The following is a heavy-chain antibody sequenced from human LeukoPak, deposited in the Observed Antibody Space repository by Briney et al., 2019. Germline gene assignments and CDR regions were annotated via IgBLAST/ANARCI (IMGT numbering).Heavy chain of an antibody. CDR3: ARALARMVRGVIVLGPRAGAFDI. D-gene: IGHD3-10*01. CDR1: GGSISSGGYY. J-gene: IGHJ3*02. V-gene: IGHV4-31*03. CDR2: IYYSGST. Sequence: SETLSLTCTVSGGSISSGGYYWSWIRQHPGKGLEWIGYIYYSGSTYYNPSLKSRVTISVDTSKNQFSLKLSSVTAADTAVYYCARALARMVRGVIVLGPRAGAFDIWGQGTMVTVSS.